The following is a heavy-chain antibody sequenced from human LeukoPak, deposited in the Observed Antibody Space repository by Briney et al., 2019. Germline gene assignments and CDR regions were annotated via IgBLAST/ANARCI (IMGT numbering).Heavy chain of an antibody. V-gene: IGHV3-23*01. J-gene: IGHJ3*02. Sequence: GGSLRLSCTASGFTFSIYAMSWVRQAPGKGLQWVSSITSRGESTWYVDSVKGRFTITRDNSENTLYLQMHSLRAEDTAVYYCAKPLQGGDYGDAFDIWGQGTMVTVSS. CDR1: GFTFSIYA. D-gene: IGHD4-17*01. CDR2: ITSRGEST. CDR3: AKPLQGGDYGDAFDI.